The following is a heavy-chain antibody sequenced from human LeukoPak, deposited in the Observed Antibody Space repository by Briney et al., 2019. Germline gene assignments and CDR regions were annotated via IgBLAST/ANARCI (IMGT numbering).Heavy chain of an antibody. CDR2: ISSSSSYI. Sequence: GGSLRFSCAASGFTFSSYSMNWVRQAPGKGLEWVSSISSSSSYIYYADSVKGRFTISRDNAKNSLYLQMNSLRAEDTAVYYCARDGYSGYDFEYWGQGTLVTVSS. D-gene: IGHD5-12*01. CDR3: ARDGYSGYDFEY. CDR1: GFTFSSYS. V-gene: IGHV3-21*01. J-gene: IGHJ4*02.